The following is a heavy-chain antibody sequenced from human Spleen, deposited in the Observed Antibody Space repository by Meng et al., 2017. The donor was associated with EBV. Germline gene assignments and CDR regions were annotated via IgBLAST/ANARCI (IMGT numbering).Heavy chain of an antibody. CDR1: GYSFTTYY. V-gene: IGHV7-4-1*02. CDR3: ARDRSGGADY. J-gene: IGHJ4*02. CDR2: INTNTGNP. D-gene: IGHD1-26*01. Sequence: QVQLVQVGPEVKKAGASVKVSCKASGYSFTTYYIHWVRQAPGQGLEWMGWINTNTGNPTYAQGFTGRFVFSLDPSVSTAYLEISSLKAEDTAVYYCARDRSGGADYWGQGTLVTVSS.